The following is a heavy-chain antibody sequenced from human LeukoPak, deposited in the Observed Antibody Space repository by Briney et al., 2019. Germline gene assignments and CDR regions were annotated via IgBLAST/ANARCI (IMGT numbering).Heavy chain of an antibody. CDR2: MSFDGSNV. Sequence: GGSLRLSCAASEFTFRNYGMHWVRQAPGKGLEWVTVMSFDGSNVNYADSVKGRFTVSRDNSKNKLYLHMNSLRAEDTAMYFCARDNGYDILTGYGYYFDYWGQGTLVTVSS. CDR3: ARDNGYDILTGYGYYFDY. D-gene: IGHD3-9*01. V-gene: IGHV3-30-3*01. J-gene: IGHJ4*02. CDR1: EFTFRNYG.